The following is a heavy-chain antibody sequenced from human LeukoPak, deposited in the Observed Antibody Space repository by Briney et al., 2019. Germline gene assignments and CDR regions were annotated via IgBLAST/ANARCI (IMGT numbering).Heavy chain of an antibody. J-gene: IGHJ4*02. Sequence: ASVKVSCKASGYTFTGYYMHWVRQAPGQGLEWMGRINPNSGGTNYAQKFQGRVTMTRDTSISTAYMELSRLRSEDTAVYYCVGSSGYSPLPDYWGQGTLVTVSS. CDR1: GYTFTGYY. V-gene: IGHV1-2*06. CDR2: INPNSGGT. D-gene: IGHD3-22*01. CDR3: VGSSGYSPLPDY.